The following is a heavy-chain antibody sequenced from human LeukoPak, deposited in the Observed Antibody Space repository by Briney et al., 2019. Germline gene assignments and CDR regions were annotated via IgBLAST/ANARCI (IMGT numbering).Heavy chain of an antibody. CDR2: MNPKSGNT. J-gene: IGHJ4*02. CDR1: GYTFTSYD. V-gene: IGHV1-8*03. Sequence: LEASVKVSCKASGYTFTSYDINRVRQVTGQGLEWMGWMNPKSGNTGYAQKFQGRVTITRNTSISTAYMEVSSLRYEDTAVYYCASSIWRDGYWGQGTLVTVSS. CDR3: ASSIWRDGY. D-gene: IGHD5-24*01.